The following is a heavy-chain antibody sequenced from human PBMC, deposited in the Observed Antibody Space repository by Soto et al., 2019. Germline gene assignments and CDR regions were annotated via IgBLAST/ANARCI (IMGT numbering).Heavy chain of an antibody. J-gene: IGHJ5*02. CDR1: NGSISTYY. D-gene: IGHD3-9*01. Sequence: SETLSLTCTVSNGSISTYYWTWVRQPPGKGLEWIGYVYYSGTTNYNPSLKSRVGMSIDTSKNQFSLELKSVAAADTATYYCVRDYLLTGFDTWGQGTLVTVSS. CDR2: VYYSGTT. V-gene: IGHV4-59*01. CDR3: VRDYLLTGFDT.